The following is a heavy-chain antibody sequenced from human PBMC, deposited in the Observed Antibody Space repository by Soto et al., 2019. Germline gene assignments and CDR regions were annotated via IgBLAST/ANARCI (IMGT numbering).Heavy chain of an antibody. Sequence: QVQLVQSGAEVKKPGSSVKVSCKASGGTFSSYAISWVRQAPGQGLEWMGGIIPIFGTENYAQKFQGRVTVTADDSTSTAYMELSSLRSEDTAVYYCAEYNWNDVGAPRSMDVWGQGTTVTVSS. CDR3: AEYNWNDVGAPRSMDV. CDR2: IIPIFGTE. J-gene: IGHJ6*02. D-gene: IGHD1-1*01. CDR1: GGTFSSYA. V-gene: IGHV1-69*12.